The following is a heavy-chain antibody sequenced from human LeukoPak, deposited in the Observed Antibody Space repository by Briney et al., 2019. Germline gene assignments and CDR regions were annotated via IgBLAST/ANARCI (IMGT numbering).Heavy chain of an antibody. CDR3: ARPRYGSGSLDS. J-gene: IGHJ4*02. V-gene: IGHV4-34*01. CDR1: GGSFSGHY. Sequence: PSETLSLTCAVYGGSFSGHYWTWLRQPPGMGLEWIGEINHSGSTTYNPSLNTRVTISVDTSKNQISLKLSSVTAADTAVYYCARPRYGSGSLDSWGQGTLVTVSS. D-gene: IGHD3-10*01. CDR2: INHSGST.